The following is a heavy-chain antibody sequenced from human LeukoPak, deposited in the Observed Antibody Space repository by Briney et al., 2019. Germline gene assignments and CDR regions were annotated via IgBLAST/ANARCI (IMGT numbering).Heavy chain of an antibody. CDR1: GGSISSGSYY. CDR2: IYTSGST. V-gene: IGHV4-61*02. CDR3: ARLVTRGYSDSSGRRIDAFDI. J-gene: IGHJ3*02. Sequence: SETLSLTRTVSGGSISSGSYYWSWIRQPAGKGLEWIGRIYTSGSTKYNPSLKSRVTISVDTSKNQFSLKLSSVTAADTAVYYCARLVTRGYSDSSGRRIDAFDIWGQGTMVTVSS. D-gene: IGHD3-22*01.